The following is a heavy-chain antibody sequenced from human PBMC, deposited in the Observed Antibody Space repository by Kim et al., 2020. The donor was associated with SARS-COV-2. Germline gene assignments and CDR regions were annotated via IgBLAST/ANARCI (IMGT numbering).Heavy chain of an antibody. CDR3: ARRNESRDAFDI. CDR2: IYYSGST. CDR1: GTSISSSDYY. Sequence: SETLSLTCTVSGTSISSSDYYWGWIRQPPGRGLDWIGNIYYSGSTYYNPSLKSRVTISVDTSKNQFSLKLSSVTAADTAVYYCARRNESRDAFDIWGQGTMVTVSS. V-gene: IGHV4-39*01. J-gene: IGHJ3*02.